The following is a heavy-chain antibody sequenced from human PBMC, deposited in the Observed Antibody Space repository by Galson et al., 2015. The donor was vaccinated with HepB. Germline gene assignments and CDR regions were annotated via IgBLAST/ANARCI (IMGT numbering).Heavy chain of an antibody. CDR2: IYYSGST. D-gene: IGHD3-16*01. CDR3: ARMWGTYYDH. CDR1: GGSISSSSYY. J-gene: IGHJ4*02. V-gene: IGHV4-39*01. Sequence: ETLSLTCTVSGGSISSSSYYWGWIRQPPGKGLEWIGNIYYSGSTYYNPSLKSRVTISVDTSKNQFSLKLSSETAADTAVYYCARMWGTYYDHWGQGTLVTVSS.